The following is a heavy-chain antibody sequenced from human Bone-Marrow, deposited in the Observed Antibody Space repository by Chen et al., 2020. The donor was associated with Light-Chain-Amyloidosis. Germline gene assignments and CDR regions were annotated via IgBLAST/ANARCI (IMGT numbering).Heavy chain of an antibody. CDR3: ARRRDGYNFDY. CDR1: GYPFPNYG. J-gene: IGHJ4*02. CDR2: SYPDDSDA. V-gene: IGHV5-51*01. D-gene: IGHD5-12*01. Sequence: EVQLVQSGPEVKKPGESLKISCKGSGYPFPNYGIGRVRQFPGKGLECLGASYPDDSDARDRPSFEGQVTISADKSITTAYRQWRGLKASDTAMYYCARRRDGYNFDYWGQGTLVTVSS.